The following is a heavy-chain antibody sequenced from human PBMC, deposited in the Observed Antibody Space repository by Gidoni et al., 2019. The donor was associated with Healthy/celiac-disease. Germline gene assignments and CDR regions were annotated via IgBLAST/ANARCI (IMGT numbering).Heavy chain of an antibody. Sequence: QVQPVQSVSELKKHGASVKVSCMASGYTFISYAMNWVRQAPRQGLEWMGWINTNTGNPTYAHGFTGRFILSLDTSVSTAYLQISSLKAEDTAVYCCARSRGGVGYDIYFDYWGQGTLVTVSS. J-gene: IGHJ4*02. CDR2: INTNTGNP. V-gene: IGHV7-4-1*02. CDR3: ARSRGGVGYDIYFDY. D-gene: IGHD3-9*01. CDR1: GYTFISYA.